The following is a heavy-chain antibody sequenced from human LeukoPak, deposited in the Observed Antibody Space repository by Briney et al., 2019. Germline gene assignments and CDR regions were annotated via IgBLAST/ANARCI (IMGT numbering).Heavy chain of an antibody. CDR1: AFSGSSYY. D-gene: IGHD2-15*01. V-gene: IGHV4-59*02. CDR3: ARVLSHYYYDMDV. CDR2: IYYSGST. J-gene: IGHJ6*03. Sequence: SETLSLTCTASAFSGSSYYWSWIRQPPGKGLEWIGYIYYSGSTNYNPSLKSRVTISVDTSKNQFSLKLSSVTAADTAVYYCARVLSHYYYDMDVWGKGTTVTVSS.